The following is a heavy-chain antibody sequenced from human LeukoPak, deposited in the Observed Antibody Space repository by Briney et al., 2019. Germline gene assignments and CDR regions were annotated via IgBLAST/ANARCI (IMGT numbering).Heavy chain of an antibody. CDR1: GGTFSSYA. CDR3: ARGLGGTIFGVVSASDY. D-gene: IGHD3-3*01. CDR2: IIPILGIA. J-gene: IGHJ4*02. V-gene: IGHV1-69*04. Sequence: ASVKVSCKASGGTFSSYAISWVRQAPGQGLEWMGRIIPILGIANYAQKFQGRVTITADKSTSTAYTELSSLRSEDTAVYYCARGLGGTIFGVVSASDYWGQGTLVTVSS.